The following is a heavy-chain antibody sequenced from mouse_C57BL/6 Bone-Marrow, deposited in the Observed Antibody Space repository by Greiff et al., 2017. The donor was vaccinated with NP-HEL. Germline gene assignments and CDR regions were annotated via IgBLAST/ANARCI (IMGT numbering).Heavy chain of an antibody. CDR3: ARSIWYVDV. V-gene: IGHV1-50*01. CDR1: GYTFTSYW. Sequence: QVQLQQPGAELVKPGASVKLSCKASGYTFTSYWMQWVKQRPGQGLEWIGEIDPSDSYTNYNQKFKGKATLTVDTSSSTAYMQLSSLTSEDSAVYYCARSIWYVDVWGTGTTVTVSS. D-gene: IGHD2-10*02. J-gene: IGHJ1*03. CDR2: IDPSDSYT.